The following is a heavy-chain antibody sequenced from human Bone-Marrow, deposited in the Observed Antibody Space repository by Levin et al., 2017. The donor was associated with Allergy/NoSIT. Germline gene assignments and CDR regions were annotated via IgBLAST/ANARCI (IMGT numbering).Heavy chain of an antibody. CDR3: TGGPSGVRS. CDR2: IYSRGGT. CDR1: GFTVSNNY. V-gene: IGHV3-53*01. J-gene: IGHJ4*02. Sequence: PGGSLRLSCAASGFTVSNNYMSWVRQAPGKGLEWVSLIYSRGGTNYADSVKGRFTISRDSSKNTLCLQMNSLRAEDTAVYYCTGGPSGVRSWGQGTLVTVSS. D-gene: IGHD3-16*01.